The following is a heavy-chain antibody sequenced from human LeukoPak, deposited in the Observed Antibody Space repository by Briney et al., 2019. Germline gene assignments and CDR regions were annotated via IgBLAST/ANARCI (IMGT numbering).Heavy chain of an antibody. CDR1: GFTFSSYA. CDR3: ARQGPPGQWYFDL. J-gene: IGHJ2*01. CDR2: ISSYVNYK. Sequence: GGSLRLSCAASGFTFSSYAMHWVRQAPGKGLKWVAVISSYVNYKYYADSVQGRFAISRDNSKNTLYLEMSSLTLEDTAVYYCARQGPPGQWYFDLWGRGTPVIVSS. V-gene: IGHV3-30*09.